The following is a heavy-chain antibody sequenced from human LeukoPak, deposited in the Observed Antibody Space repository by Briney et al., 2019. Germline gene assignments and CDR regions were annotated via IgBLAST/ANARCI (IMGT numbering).Heavy chain of an antibody. V-gene: IGHV3-11*04. CDR2: ISSSGSTI. CDR3: AREHDSRARFDS. J-gene: IGHJ4*02. D-gene: IGHD6-13*01. Sequence: GGALRLSCAASGFTFSDYYMSWIRQAPGKRQEWVSYISSSGSTIYYADSVKGRFTVSRDNARTSLFLHMNSLRAEDTAVYYCAREHDSRARFDSWGQGTLVTVSS. CDR1: GFTFSDYY.